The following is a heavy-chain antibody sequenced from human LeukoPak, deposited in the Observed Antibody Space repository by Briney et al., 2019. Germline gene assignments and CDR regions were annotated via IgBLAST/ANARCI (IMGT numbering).Heavy chain of an antibody. V-gene: IGHV4-34*01. CDR3: ASRAERYYYDSSGYYGY. CDR1: GGSFSGYY. D-gene: IGHD3-22*01. CDR2: IYHSGST. J-gene: IGHJ4*02. Sequence: SETLSLTCAVYGGSFSGYYWSWIRQPPGKGLEWIGEIYHSGSTNYNPSLKSRVTISVDTSKNQFSLKLSSVTAADTAVYYCASRAERYYYDSSGYYGYWGQGTLVTVSS.